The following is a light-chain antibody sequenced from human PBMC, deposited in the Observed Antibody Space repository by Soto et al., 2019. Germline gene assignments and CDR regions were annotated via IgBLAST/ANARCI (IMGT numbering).Light chain of an antibody. CDR2: GAS. J-gene: IGKJ1*01. CDR1: QSVSSNY. V-gene: IGKV3-20*01. Sequence: EIVLTQSPVTLSLSPGERATLSCRGSQSVSSNYLAWYQQSPGQAPRLLIYGASSRATGIPDRFSGGGSGTDFTLTISRLEPEDFAVYYCQQYGSSPWTFGQGTKVDIK. CDR3: QQYGSSPWT.